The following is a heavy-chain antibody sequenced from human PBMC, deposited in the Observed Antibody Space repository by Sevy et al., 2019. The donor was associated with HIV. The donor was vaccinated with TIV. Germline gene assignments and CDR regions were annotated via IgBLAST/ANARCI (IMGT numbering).Heavy chain of an antibody. J-gene: IGHJ5*02. D-gene: IGHD3-22*01. CDR3: AMTYYYDSSGWGNWFDP. Sequence: ASVKVSCKASGYTFTSYGISWVRQAPGQGLEWMGWISAYNGNTNYAQKLQGRVTMTTDTSTSTAYMELRSLRSDDTAVYYCAMTYYYDSSGWGNWFDPWGQRTLVTVSS. V-gene: IGHV1-18*01. CDR2: ISAYNGNT. CDR1: GYTFTSYG.